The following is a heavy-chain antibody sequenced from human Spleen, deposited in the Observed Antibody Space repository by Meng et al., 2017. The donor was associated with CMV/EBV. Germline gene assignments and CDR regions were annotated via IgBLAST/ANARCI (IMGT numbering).Heavy chain of an antibody. CDR2: IYYSGST. Sequence: GSLRLSCTVSGGSITNYYWSWIRQSPGKGLEWIGYIYYSGSTYYNPSLKSRVTISVDTSKNQFSLKLSSVTAADTAVYYCARKTTAMVTYYYYYGMDVWGQGTTVTVSS. V-gene: IGHV4-59*12. CDR3: ARKTTAMVTYYYYYGMDV. CDR1: GGSITNYY. D-gene: IGHD5-18*01. J-gene: IGHJ6*02.